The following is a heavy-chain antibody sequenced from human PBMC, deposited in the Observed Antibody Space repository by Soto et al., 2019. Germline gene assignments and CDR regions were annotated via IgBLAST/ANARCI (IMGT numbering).Heavy chain of an antibody. CDR2: IYYSGST. V-gene: IGHV4-31*03. CDR1: GGSISSGGYY. CDR3: ARGLRITMVRGEPGFDY. Sequence: SETLSLTCTVSGGSISSGGYYWSWIRQHPGKGLEWIGYIYYSGSTYYNPSLKSRVTISVDTSKNQFSLKLSSVAAADTAVYYCARGLRITMVRGEPGFDYWGQGTLVTVSS. J-gene: IGHJ4*02. D-gene: IGHD3-10*01.